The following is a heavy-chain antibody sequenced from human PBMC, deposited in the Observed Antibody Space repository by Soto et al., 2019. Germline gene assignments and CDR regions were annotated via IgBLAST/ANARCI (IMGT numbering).Heavy chain of an antibody. D-gene: IGHD2-15*01. Sequence: PSETLSLTCTVSGGSISSYYWSWIRQPPGKGLEWIGYIYYSGSTNYNPSLKSRVTISVDTSKNQFSLKLSSVTAADTAVYYCARGYCSGGSCCFDYWGQGTLVTVSS. V-gene: IGHV4-59*01. CDR3: ARGYCSGGSCCFDY. CDR1: GGSISSYY. J-gene: IGHJ4*02. CDR2: IYYSGST.